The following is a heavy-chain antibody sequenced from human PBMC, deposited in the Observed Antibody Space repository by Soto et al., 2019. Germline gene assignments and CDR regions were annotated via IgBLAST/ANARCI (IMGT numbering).Heavy chain of an antibody. CDR2: MNPNSGNT. Sequence: GASVQVSCKASGYTFTSYDINWVRQATGQGLEWMGWMNPNSGNTGYAQKFQGRVTMTRNTSISTAYMELSSLRSEDTAVYYCARGSPYDILTGYYHMDVWGKGTTVTVSS. V-gene: IGHV1-8*01. J-gene: IGHJ6*03. CDR3: ARGSPYDILTGYYHMDV. CDR1: GYTFTSYD. D-gene: IGHD3-9*01.